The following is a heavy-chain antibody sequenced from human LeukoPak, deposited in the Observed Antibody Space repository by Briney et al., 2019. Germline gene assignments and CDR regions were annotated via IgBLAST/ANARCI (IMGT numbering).Heavy chain of an antibody. D-gene: IGHD4-17*01. Sequence: PSETPSLTCTVSGYSISSGYYWGWIRQPPGKGLEWIGSIYHSGSTYYNPSLKSRVTISVDTSKNQFSLKLSSVTAADTAVYYCARDRPRDDYGDYGTPNWFDPWGQGTLVTVSS. J-gene: IGHJ5*02. CDR2: IYHSGST. CDR1: GYSISSGYY. V-gene: IGHV4-38-2*02. CDR3: ARDRPRDDYGDYGTPNWFDP.